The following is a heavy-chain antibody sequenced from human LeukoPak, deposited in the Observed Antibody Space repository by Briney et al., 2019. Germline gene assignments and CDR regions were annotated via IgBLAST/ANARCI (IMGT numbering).Heavy chain of an antibody. D-gene: IGHD4-17*01. CDR3: GRDPNGDYIGAFDF. J-gene: IGHJ3*01. CDR1: GFTFSNYA. V-gene: IGHV3-23*01. Sequence: PGGSLRLSCAASGFTFSNYAMTWIRQAPEKGLEWVSSIGGGGGNIKYADSAKGRFSISRDNSKNTLYLQMDGLRVDDTAVYYCGRDPNGDYIGAFDFWGQGTKVTVSS. CDR2: IGGGGGNI.